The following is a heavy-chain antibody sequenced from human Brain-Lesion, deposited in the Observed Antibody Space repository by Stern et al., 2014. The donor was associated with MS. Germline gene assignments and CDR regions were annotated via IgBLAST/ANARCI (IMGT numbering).Heavy chain of an antibody. Sequence: QMPLVQSGAEVKKPGASVKVSCKASGYTFTDYFMHWVRQAPGQGLEWLGWINPYSGDTKYAQKFQGWVTMTRDTSISTAYMELNSLRSDDTAVYYCARVPGGVFGGMDVWGQGTTVT. J-gene: IGHJ6*02. V-gene: IGHV1-2*04. CDR2: INPYSGDT. CDR1: GYTFTDYF. D-gene: IGHD4-23*01. CDR3: ARVPGGVFGGMDV.